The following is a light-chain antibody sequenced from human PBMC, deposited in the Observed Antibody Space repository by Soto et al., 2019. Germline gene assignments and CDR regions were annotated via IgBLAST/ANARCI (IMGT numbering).Light chain of an antibody. Sequence: QSVLTQPPSASGTPGQTVTISCSGSSSNVGSSFLYWYQQLPGTAPKLLIYTNNQRPSGVPDRFSASKSGASASLAISGLRSEDEADYYCATWDESLSGPVFGGGTKLTVL. CDR2: TNN. CDR3: ATWDESLSGPV. V-gene: IGLV1-47*01. J-gene: IGLJ2*01. CDR1: SSNVGSSF.